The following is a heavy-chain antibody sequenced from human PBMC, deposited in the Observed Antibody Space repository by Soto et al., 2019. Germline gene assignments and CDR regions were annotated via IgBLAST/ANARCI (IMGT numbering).Heavy chain of an antibody. CDR2: IYYSGST. V-gene: IGHV4-31*03. D-gene: IGHD3-10*01. J-gene: IGHJ5*02. CDR3: ARDFVTMVRGVIIRDWFDP. CDR1: GGSISSGGYY. Sequence: SETLSLTCTVSGGSISSGGYYWSWIRQHPGKGLEWIGYIYYSGSTYYNPSLKSRVTISVDTSKNQFSLKLSSVTAADTAVYYCARDFVTMVRGVIIRDWFDPWGQGTLVTVSS.